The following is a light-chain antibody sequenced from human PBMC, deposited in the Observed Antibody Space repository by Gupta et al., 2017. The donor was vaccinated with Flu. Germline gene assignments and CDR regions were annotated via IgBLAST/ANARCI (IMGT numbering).Light chain of an antibody. CDR3: QQYNNWPLYS. CDR1: QSVNNY. CDR2: GTS. J-gene: IGKJ2*03. Sequence: EIVMPQSPATLSVSPGERATLSCRASQSVNNYIAWYQQKPGQAPRLLIYGTSTRVTGIPARFSGSGYGTEFTLTISSRQSEDFAVYYCQQYNNWPLYSFGQGTKMEIK. V-gene: IGKV3-15*01.